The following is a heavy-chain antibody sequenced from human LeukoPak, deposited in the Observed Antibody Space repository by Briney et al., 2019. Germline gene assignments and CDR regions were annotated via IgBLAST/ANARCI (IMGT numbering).Heavy chain of an antibody. CDR2: IYPGDSDT. CDR1: GYSFTSYW. D-gene: IGHD5-12*01. CDR3: ARLFYMATISGWFDP. J-gene: IGHJ5*02. Sequence: GEPLKISCKGSGYSFTSYWIGWVRQMPGKGLEWMGIIYPGDSDTRYSPSFQGQVTIPADKSISTAYLQWSSLKASDTAMYYCARLFYMATISGWFDPWGQGTLVTVSS. V-gene: IGHV5-51*01.